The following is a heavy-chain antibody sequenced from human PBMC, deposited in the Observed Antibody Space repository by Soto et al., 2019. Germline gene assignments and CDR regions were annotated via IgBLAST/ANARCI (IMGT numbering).Heavy chain of an antibody. D-gene: IGHD3-22*01. CDR2: ISYDGSST. CDR3: ARAHFSDTSGHYYATYYYNGMDV. V-gene: IGHV3-30*04. J-gene: IGHJ6*02. Sequence: PGGSLRLSCAASGSSFTSYAIHGVRQAPGKGLEWVALISYDGSSTYYADSVKGRFSMSRDNSKNTLYLQMNSLRADDTAVYRCARAHFSDTSGHYYATYYYNGMDVWGQGTTVTVSS. CDR1: GSSFTSYA.